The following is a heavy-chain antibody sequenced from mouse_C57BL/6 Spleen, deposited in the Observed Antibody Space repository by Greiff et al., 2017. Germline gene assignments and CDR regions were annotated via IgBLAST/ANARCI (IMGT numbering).Heavy chain of an antibody. CDR1: GYSITSGYY. J-gene: IGHJ2*01. D-gene: IGHD1-1*01. CDR3: AREDPWAITTLDY. Sequence: EVKLQESGPGLVKPSQSLSLTCSVTGYSITSGYYWNWIRQFPGNKLEWMGYISYDGSNNYNPSLKNRISITRDTSKNQFFLKLNSVTTEDTATYYCAREDPWAITTLDYWGQGTTLTVSS. CDR2: ISYDGSN. V-gene: IGHV3-6*01.